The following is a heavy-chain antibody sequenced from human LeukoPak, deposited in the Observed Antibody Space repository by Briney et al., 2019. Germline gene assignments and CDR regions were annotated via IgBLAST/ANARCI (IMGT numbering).Heavy chain of an antibody. V-gene: IGHV1-24*01. D-gene: IGHD3-22*01. Sequence: ASVKVSCKVSGYTLTELSMHWVRQAPGKGLEWMGGFDPEDGETIYAQKFQGRVTMTEDTSTDTAYMELSSLRPEDTAVYYCATEGYYYDSSGYYYWGQGTLVTVSS. CDR1: GYTLTELS. J-gene: IGHJ4*02. CDR3: ATEGYYYDSSGYYY. CDR2: FDPEDGET.